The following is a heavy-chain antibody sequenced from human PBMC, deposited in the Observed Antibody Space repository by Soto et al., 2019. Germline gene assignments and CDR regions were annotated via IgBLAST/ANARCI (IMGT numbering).Heavy chain of an antibody. CDR2: INSDGSST. CDR3: ARDPRIAAAGTGVSDAFDI. J-gene: IGHJ3*02. D-gene: IGHD6-13*01. V-gene: IGHV3-74*01. CDR1: VFTFSSNW. Sequence: GPLRLSCAASVFTFSSNWKHWVRQAPGKGLVWVSRINSDGSSTSYADSVKGRFTISRDNAKNTLYLQMNSLRAEDTAVYYCARDPRIAAAGTGVSDAFDIWGQGTMVTLSS.